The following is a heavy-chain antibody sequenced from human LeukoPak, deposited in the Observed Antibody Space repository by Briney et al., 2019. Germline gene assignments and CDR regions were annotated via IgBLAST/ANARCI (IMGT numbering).Heavy chain of an antibody. CDR1: GGTFSSYA. J-gene: IGHJ6*02. V-gene: IGHV1-69*04. Sequence: SVKVSCKASGGTFSSYAISWVRQAPGQGLEWMGRIIPILGIANYAQKFQGRVTITADKSTSTAYMELSSLRSEDTAVHYCARDRGVSDYGMDVWGQGTTVTVSS. CDR2: IIPILGIA. CDR3: ARDRGVSDYGMDV.